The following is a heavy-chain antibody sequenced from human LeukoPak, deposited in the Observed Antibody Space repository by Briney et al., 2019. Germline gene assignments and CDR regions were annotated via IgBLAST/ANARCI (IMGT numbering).Heavy chain of an antibody. J-gene: IGHJ6*02. D-gene: IGHD2-21*01. Sequence: GGSLRLSCAASGFTFSGSAMHWVRQASGKGLEWVGRIRSKANSYATAYAASVKDRFTISRDDSKNTAYLQMNSLKTEDTAVYYCTRGFQAFLAYGMDVWGQGTTVTVSS. CDR1: GFTFSGSA. CDR2: IRSKANSYAT. CDR3: TRGFQAFLAYGMDV. V-gene: IGHV3-73*01.